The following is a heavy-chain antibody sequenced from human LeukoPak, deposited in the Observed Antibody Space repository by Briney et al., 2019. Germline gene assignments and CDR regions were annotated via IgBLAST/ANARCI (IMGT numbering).Heavy chain of an antibody. CDR3: ARARQEPNWFDP. J-gene: IGHJ5*02. D-gene: IGHD1-14*01. Sequence: ASVEVSCKASGGTFSNYAISWVRQAPGQGLEWMGRIIPIFGTANYAQKFQGRVTITTDESTSTAYMELSSLRSEDTAVYYCARARQEPNWFDPWGQGTLVTVSS. CDR1: GGTFSNYA. V-gene: IGHV1-69*05. CDR2: IIPIFGTA.